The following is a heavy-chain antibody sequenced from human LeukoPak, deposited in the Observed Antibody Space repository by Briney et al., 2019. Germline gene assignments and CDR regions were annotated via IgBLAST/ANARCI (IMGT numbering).Heavy chain of an antibody. CDR1: GYTFTGYY. D-gene: IGHD4-17*01. J-gene: IGHJ4*02. V-gene: IGHV1-2*02. CDR3: ARVDYGDYVADY. Sequence: ASVKVSCKASGYTFTGYYMHWVRPAPGQGLEWMGWINPNSGGTNYAQKFQGRVTMTRDTSISTAYMELSRLRSDDTAVYYSARVDYGDYVADYWGLGTLVTVSS. CDR2: INPNSGGT.